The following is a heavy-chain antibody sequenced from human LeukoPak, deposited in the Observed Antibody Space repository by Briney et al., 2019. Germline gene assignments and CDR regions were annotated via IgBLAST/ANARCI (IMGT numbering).Heavy chain of an antibody. CDR3: ARTNYYETSGWAAGLSPFDM. CDR1: GCTFTSYW. J-gene: IGHJ3*02. D-gene: IGHD3-22*01. CDR2: IYPGDSDT. Sequence: GALQISCKASGCTFTSYWIAWVRQMPGKGLEGMGVIYPGDSDTRYSPSLQGHVTISADKSGTTAFLEWSSREASDTAMYYCARTNYYETSGWAAGLSPFDMWGRGTMVTVSS. V-gene: IGHV5-51*01.